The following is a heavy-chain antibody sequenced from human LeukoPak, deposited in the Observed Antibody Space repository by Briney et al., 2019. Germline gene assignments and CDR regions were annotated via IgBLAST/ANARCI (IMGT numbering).Heavy chain of an antibody. CDR3: ARQDSSSWYPDGMDV. CDR2: IYYSGST. V-gene: IGHV4-59*08. Sequence: SETLSLTCTVSGGSISSYYWSWIRQPPGKGLEWIGYIYYSGSTNYNPSLKSRATISVDTSKNQFSLKLSSVTAADTAVYYCARQDSSSWYPDGMDVWGQGTTVTVSS. D-gene: IGHD6-13*01. J-gene: IGHJ6*02. CDR1: GGSISSYY.